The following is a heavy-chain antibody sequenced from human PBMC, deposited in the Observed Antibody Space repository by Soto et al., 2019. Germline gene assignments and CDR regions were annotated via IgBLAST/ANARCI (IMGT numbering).Heavy chain of an antibody. Sequence: PGGSLRVCCAASGCTSSSNYMSWVRQTTGKGLEWVSVIYSGGSTYYADSVKGRFTISRDNSKNTLYLQMNSLRAEDTAVYYCASTGGYCSSTSCPNDAFDIWGQGTMVTVSS. V-gene: IGHV3-66*01. D-gene: IGHD2-2*01. CDR1: GCTSSSNY. CDR2: IYSGGST. CDR3: ASTGGYCSSTSCPNDAFDI. J-gene: IGHJ3*02.